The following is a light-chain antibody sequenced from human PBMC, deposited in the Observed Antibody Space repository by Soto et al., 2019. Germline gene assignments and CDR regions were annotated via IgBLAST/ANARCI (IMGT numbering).Light chain of an antibody. CDR3: SSYTSTNTLI. Sequence: QSVLTQPASVSGSPGQSITISCTGTSSDVGGYNSVSWYQQHPDKAPQLKIFDVSNRPSGISDRFSGSKSGNTASLTISGLQAEGEADYYCSSYTSTNTLIFGGGTKLTVL. J-gene: IGLJ2*01. CDR1: SSDVGGYNS. V-gene: IGLV2-14*03. CDR2: DVS.